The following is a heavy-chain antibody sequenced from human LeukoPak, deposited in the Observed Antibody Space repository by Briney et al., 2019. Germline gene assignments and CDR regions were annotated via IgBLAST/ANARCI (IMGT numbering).Heavy chain of an antibody. CDR3: ARLGLMDV. CDR1: GFTFSSYW. Sequence: GGSLRLFCAASGFTFSSYWMYWVRQAPGKGLEWVASIKQDESEKYYGDSVKGRFAVSRDNAKNSLFLQMNSLRAEDTAVYYCARLGLMDVWGKGTTVTVSS. V-gene: IGHV3-7*01. CDR2: IKQDESEK. J-gene: IGHJ6*04. D-gene: IGHD3/OR15-3a*01.